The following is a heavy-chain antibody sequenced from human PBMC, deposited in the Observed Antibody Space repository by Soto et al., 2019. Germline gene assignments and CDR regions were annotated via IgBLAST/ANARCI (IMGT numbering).Heavy chain of an antibody. CDR1: GNTFSSYV. D-gene: IGHD1-26*01. Sequence: QVQLVQSGAEVKKPGSSVTVSCKASGNTFSSYVISSVRQVPGHGLEWVGRIISILDIADHAQRFQGRATITADKSTSKANMELSSLRADVTAVYFCATMRVTVGGRYLGNWGQGTLVTVTS. CDR3: ATMRVTVGGRYLGN. J-gene: IGHJ4*02. V-gene: IGHV1-69*02. CDR2: IISILDIA.